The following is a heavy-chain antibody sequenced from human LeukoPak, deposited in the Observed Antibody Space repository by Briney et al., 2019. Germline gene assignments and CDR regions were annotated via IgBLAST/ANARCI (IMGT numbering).Heavy chain of an antibody. CDR2: VNERGSET. J-gene: IGHJ4*02. CDR3: AKDYSFSNFN. V-gene: IGHV3-7*01. Sequence: GGSLRLSCAASGFMFPNHWMTWVRQAPGKGLEWVANVNERGSETYYADYVKGRFTISRDNTKKSLFLQLNSLSVEDTAMYYCAKDYSFSNFNWGQGTLVTVSS. D-gene: IGHD2-15*01. CDR1: GFMFPNHW.